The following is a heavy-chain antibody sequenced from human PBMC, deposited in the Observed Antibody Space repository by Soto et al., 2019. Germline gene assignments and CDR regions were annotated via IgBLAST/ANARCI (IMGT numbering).Heavy chain of an antibody. Sequence: PGGSLRLSCAASGFTFSNYAMIWVRQAPGKGLEWVLGISGSGGSTYSADSVKGRFTISRDNSKNILYLQMNSLRADDTAVYYCAKGAGIVSPHYGMDVWGQGTTVTVSS. CDR3: AKGAGIVSPHYGMDV. CDR1: GFTFSNYA. J-gene: IGHJ6*02. V-gene: IGHV3-23*01. D-gene: IGHD2-15*01. CDR2: ISGSGGST.